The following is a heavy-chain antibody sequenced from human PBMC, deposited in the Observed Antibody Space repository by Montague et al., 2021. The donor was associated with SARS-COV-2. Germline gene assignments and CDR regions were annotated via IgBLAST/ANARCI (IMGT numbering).Heavy chain of an antibody. CDR3: ASFTMVRGAPGYGMDV. Sequence: SLRLSCAASGFPLSDCYMTWIRQAPGKGLEWLSYISTRSTYTNYADSVKGRFTISRDDAKNSLYLQVNSLRAEDTAVYYCASFTMVRGAPGYGMDVWGQGTTVTVSS. D-gene: IGHD3-10*01. J-gene: IGHJ6*02. CDR2: ISTRSTYT. CDR1: GFPLSDCY. V-gene: IGHV3-11*03.